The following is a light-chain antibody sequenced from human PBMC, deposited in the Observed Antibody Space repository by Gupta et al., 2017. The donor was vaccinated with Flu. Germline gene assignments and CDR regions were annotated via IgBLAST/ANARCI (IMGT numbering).Light chain of an antibody. CDR1: SSNIGAGYD. V-gene: IGLV1-40*01. J-gene: IGLJ3*02. CDR3: QSYDSSLRGGV. Sequence: QSVLPQPPSMSGAPGQRVTISCTGSSSNIGAGYDVHWYQQRPGTAPKLLIYGDSNRPSGVPDRFSGSKSGTSASLAITGLQAEDEADYYCQSYDSSLRGGVFGGGTKVTVL. CDR2: GDS.